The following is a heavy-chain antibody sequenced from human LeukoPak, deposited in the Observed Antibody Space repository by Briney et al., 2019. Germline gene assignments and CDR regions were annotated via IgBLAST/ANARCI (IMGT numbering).Heavy chain of an antibody. CDR1: GVSVSNHY. V-gene: IGHV4-59*02. CDR2: IYYSGST. CDR3: ARPIRGWFDP. Sequence: SETLSLTCSVSGVSVSNHYWSWIRQPPGKGLEWIGYIYYSGSTNYNPSLKSRVTISVDTSKDLFSLKLSSVTAADTAVYYCARPIRGWFDPWGQGTLVTVSS. J-gene: IGHJ5*02.